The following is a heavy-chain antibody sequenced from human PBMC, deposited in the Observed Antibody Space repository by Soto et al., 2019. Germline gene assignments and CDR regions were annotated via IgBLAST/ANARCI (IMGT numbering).Heavy chain of an antibody. CDR2: IWYDGSNK. Sequence: PGGSLRLSCAASGFTFSSYGMHWVRQAPGKGLEWVAVIWYDGSNKYYADSVKGRFTISRDNSKNTLYLQMNSLRAEDTAVYYCARDTFGTIEVAGNGDYFDYWGQGTLVTVSS. CDR3: ARDTFGTIEVAGNGDYFDY. D-gene: IGHD6-19*01. V-gene: IGHV3-33*01. J-gene: IGHJ4*02. CDR1: GFTFSSYG.